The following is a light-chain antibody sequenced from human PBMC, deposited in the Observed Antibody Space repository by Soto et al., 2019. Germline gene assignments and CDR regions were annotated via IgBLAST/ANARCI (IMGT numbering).Light chain of an antibody. CDR3: LLSYSGARPEV. Sequence: QAVVTQEPSLTVSLGGTVTLTCGSSTGAVTSGHYPYWFQQKPGQAPRTLIYDTSNKHSWTPARFSGSLLGGKAALTLSGAQPEDEAEYYCLLSYSGARPEVFGGGTKLTVL. V-gene: IGLV7-46*01. CDR1: TGAVTSGHY. J-gene: IGLJ2*01. CDR2: DTS.